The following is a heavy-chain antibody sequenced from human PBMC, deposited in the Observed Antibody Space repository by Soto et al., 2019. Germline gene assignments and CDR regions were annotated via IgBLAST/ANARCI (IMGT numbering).Heavy chain of an antibody. CDR1: GFTFSSYG. D-gene: IGHD1-26*01. Sequence: QVQLVESGGGVVQPGRSLRLSCAASGFTFSSYGMHWVRQAPGKGLEWVAVISYDGSNKYYADSVKGRFTISRDNSKNTLYLQMNCLIAEDTAVYYCANDSGATLVLHFDFWCQGTLVTVSS. CDR2: ISYDGSNK. CDR3: ANDSGATLVLHFDF. V-gene: IGHV3-30*18. J-gene: IGHJ4*02.